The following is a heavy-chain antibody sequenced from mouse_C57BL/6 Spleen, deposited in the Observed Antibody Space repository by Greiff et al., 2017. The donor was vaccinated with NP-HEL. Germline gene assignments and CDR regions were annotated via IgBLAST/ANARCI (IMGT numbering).Heavy chain of an antibody. D-gene: IGHD2-5*01. CDR3: AREYSIFPCGY. V-gene: IGHV1-55*01. J-gene: IGHJ2*01. CDR2: IYPGSGST. Sequence: QVQLQQPGAELVKPGASVKMSCKASGYTFTSYWITWVKQRPGQGLEWIGDIYPGSGSTNYNEKFKSKATLTVDTSSSTAYMQLSSLTSEDAAVYYCAREYSIFPCGYWGQGTTLTVSS. CDR1: GYTFTSYW.